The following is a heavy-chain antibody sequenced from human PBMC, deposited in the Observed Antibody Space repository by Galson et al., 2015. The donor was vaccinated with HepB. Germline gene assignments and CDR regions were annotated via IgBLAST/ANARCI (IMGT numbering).Heavy chain of an antibody. J-gene: IGHJ3*02. CDR1: GFTFSDYA. V-gene: IGHV3-23*01. Sequence: SLRLSCEASGFTFSDYAMTWVRQAPGKGLEWVSGISGSGGSTSYAEYVKGRFTISRDNSKNKLYLQMNSLRAEDTAVYYGAMGVVSAYYDAFDMWGQGTMVTVSS. D-gene: IGHD2-15*01. CDR3: AMGVVSAYYDAFDM. CDR2: ISGSGGST.